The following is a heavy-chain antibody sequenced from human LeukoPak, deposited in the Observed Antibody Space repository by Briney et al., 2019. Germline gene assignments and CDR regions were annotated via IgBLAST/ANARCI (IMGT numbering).Heavy chain of an antibody. Sequence: ASVKVSCKASGSTFTNHAMNWVRQAPGQGLEWMGWTDTNTGSPTYAQGFTGRFVFSVDTSVNTAYLQISGLEAEDTAMYYCAPWDLGDFWGQGTLVTVSS. CDR3: APWDLGDF. CDR1: GSTFTNHA. V-gene: IGHV7-4-1*02. J-gene: IGHJ4*02. CDR2: TDTNTGSP. D-gene: IGHD3-16*01.